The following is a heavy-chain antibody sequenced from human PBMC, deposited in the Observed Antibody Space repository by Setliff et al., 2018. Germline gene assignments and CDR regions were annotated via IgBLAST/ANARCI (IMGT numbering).Heavy chain of an antibody. CDR3: ARAPQGPLSVVLALDY. J-gene: IGHJ4*02. V-gene: IGHV1-69*05. CDR1: GGTFTNYA. Sequence: SVKVSCKASGGTFTNYAISWVRQAPGQGLEWMGGIIPIFGTANYAQKLQGRVTLTTDTATSTAYMELRSLRSDDTAVYYCARAPQGPLSVVLALDYWGQGTLVTVSS. CDR2: IIPIFGTA. D-gene: IGHD2-21*01.